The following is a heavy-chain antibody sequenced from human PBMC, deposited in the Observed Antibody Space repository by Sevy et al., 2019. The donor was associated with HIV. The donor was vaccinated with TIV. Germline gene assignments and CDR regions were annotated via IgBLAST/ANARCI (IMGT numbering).Heavy chain of an antibody. D-gene: IGHD4-17*01. CDR2: TTNSGSTK. J-gene: IGHJ4*02. V-gene: IGHV3-48*03. Sequence: GGSLRLSCTASGFPFSSYEMNWVRLAPGKGLEWVSYTTNSGSTKDYSDSVKGRFTISRDNAKNSLYLQMNNLRAEDTAVYYCARDLPPSATTVAHFDYWGRGTLVTVSS. CDR3: ARDLPPSATTVAHFDY. CDR1: GFPFSSYE.